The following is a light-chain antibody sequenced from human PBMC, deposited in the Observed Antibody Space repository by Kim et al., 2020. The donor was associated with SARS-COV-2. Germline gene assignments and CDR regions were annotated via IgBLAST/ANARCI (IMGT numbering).Light chain of an antibody. J-gene: IGLJ3*02. CDR3: LLSYGSPWV. CDR2: RTF. Sequence: PDGTVTFTCASSTGAVTSTHYANWFQQKPGQALSSLFHRTFIRHAWTHARSSGSLLEDKAPLTLSRVHPEDEAVYSCLLSYGSPWVFGGGTQLTVL. V-gene: IGLV7-43*01. CDR1: TGAVTSTHY.